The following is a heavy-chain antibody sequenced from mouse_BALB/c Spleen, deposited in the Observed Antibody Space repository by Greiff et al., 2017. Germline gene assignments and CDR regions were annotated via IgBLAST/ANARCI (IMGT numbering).Heavy chain of an antibody. CDR3: ARDRRYDGDFDY. CDR2: IWAGGST. D-gene: IGHD2-14*01. V-gene: IGHV2-9*02. Sequence: VKLMESGPGLVAPSQSLSITCTVSGFSLTSYGVHWVRQPPGKGLEWMGVIWAGGSTNYNSALMSRLSISKDNSKSQVFLKMNSLQTDDTAMYYCARDRRYDGDFDYWGQGTTLTVSS. CDR1: GFSLTSYG. J-gene: IGHJ2*01.